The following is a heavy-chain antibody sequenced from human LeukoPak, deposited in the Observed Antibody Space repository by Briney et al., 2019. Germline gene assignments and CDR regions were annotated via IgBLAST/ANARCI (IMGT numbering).Heavy chain of an antibody. Sequence: GGSLRLSCAASGFTFSSYSMNWVRQAPGKGLEWVTVISDDGSNKYYADSVKGRFTISRDNSRNTLYLQMNSLRAEDTAVYYCAKEFYDSSAYYYGLGFDYWGQGTLVTVSS. J-gene: IGHJ4*02. CDR3: AKEFYDSSAYYYGLGFDY. CDR1: GFTFSSYS. V-gene: IGHV3-30*18. CDR2: ISDDGSNK. D-gene: IGHD3-22*01.